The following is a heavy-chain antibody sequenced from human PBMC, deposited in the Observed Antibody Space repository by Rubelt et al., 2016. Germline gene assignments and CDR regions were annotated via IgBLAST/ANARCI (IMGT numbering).Heavy chain of an antibody. Sequence: QVQLVQSGSELKKPGASVKVSCKASGYTFTNYGFSWVRQAPGQGLEWMGWINTNTAKPAYAQGFTGLFVFSLDTSVSTAYLQISSLKVDDTAVYYCARPGDSGSWYSPYYALDVWGQGTTVTVSS. CDR1: GYTFTNYG. CDR2: INTNTAKP. D-gene: IGHD2-15*01. J-gene: IGHJ6*02. CDR3: ARPGDSGSWYSPYYALDV. V-gene: IGHV7-4-1*02.